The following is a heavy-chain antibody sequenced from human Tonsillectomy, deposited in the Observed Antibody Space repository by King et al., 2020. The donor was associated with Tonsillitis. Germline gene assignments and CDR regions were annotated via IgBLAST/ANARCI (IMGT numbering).Heavy chain of an antibody. CDR2: ISYRGTT. V-gene: IGHV4-39*02. D-gene: IGHD4-17*01. Sequence: QLQESGPGLVKPSETLSLTCTVSGDSISTRSYYWGWIRQSPGRGLEWVGSISYRGTTHYSPSLQSRVTISVDTSKNHFSLRLSSVTAEATAVFYCARSLKYNYGDYLPYYFDYWGQGTLVTVPS. CDR3: ARSLKYNYGDYLPYYFDY. J-gene: IGHJ4*02. CDR1: GDSISTRSYY.